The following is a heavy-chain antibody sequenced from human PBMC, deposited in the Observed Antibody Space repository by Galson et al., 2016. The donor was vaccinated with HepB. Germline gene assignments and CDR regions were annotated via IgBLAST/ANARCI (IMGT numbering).Heavy chain of an antibody. J-gene: IGHJ1*01. CDR1: GNIFSMYW. Sequence: QSGAAVKKPGQSLKISCKDSGNIFSMYWIGWVRQTPGKGLEWMGIIYPGDSETRYSPSFQGQVTFSVDKSITTAYLQWSSLKSSDSATYYCVRRISGPEYVWGQGTPVIVSS. CDR2: IYPGDSET. V-gene: IGHV5-51*01. CDR3: VRRISGPEYV. D-gene: IGHD6-25*01.